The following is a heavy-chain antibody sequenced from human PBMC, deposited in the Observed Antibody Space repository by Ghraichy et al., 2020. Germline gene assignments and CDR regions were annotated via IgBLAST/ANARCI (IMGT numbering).Heavy chain of an antibody. J-gene: IGHJ4*02. CDR2: ISAGSSTI. CDR1: GFTFSTYS. Sequence: GGSLRLSCAASGFTFSTYSMNWVRQAQGKGLEWVSYISAGSSTIYYANSVKGRFTISRDNAKNSSYLQVNSLRDEDTAVYYCARSGAGFDYWGQGTLVTVSS. CDR3: ARSGAGFDY. D-gene: IGHD3-10*01. V-gene: IGHV3-48*02.